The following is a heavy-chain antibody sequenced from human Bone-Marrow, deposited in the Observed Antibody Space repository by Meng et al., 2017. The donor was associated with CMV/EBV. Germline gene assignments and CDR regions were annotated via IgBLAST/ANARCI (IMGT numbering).Heavy chain of an antibody. CDR1: GFTFDDYA. J-gene: IGHJ6*02. V-gene: IGHV3-13*01. D-gene: IGHD6-6*01. Sequence: GGSLRLSCAASGFTFDDYAMHWVRQATGKGLEWVSAIGTAGDTYYPGSVKGRFTISRENAKNSLYLQMNSLRAGDTAVYYCARAKSSSGSLSVLGMDVWGQGTTVTVSS. CDR3: ARAKSSSGSLSVLGMDV. CDR2: IGTAGDT.